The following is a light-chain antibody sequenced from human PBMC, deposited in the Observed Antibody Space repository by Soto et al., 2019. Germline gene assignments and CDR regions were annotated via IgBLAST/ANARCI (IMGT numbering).Light chain of an antibody. Sequence: DIQMTQSPSTLSAYVGDRVIITCRASQSINSWLAWYQQKPGKAPKLLIHRASSLESGVPSRFSGSGSGTEFTLTVSSLQPDDFATYYCQQYNSYPRTFGQGTKVEIK. CDR2: RAS. CDR3: QQYNSYPRT. CDR1: QSINSW. V-gene: IGKV1-5*03. J-gene: IGKJ1*01.